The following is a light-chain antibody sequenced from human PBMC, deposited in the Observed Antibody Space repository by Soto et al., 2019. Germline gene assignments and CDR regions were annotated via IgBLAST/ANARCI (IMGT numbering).Light chain of an antibody. CDR1: SGSIASNY. CDR3: QSYDNSNRQVL. CDR2: END. J-gene: IGLJ3*02. V-gene: IGLV6-57*04. Sequence: NFMLTQPHSVSESPGKTVTISCTRSSGSIASNYVQWFQQRPGSAPTTVIYENDQRPSGVPDRFSGSIDTFSNSASLTISGLKTEDEADYYCQSYDNSNRQVLFGGGTKLTVL.